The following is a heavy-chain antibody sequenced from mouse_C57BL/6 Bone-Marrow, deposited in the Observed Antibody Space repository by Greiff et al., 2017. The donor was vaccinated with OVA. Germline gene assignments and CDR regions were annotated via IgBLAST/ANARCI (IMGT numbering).Heavy chain of an antibody. V-gene: IGHV1-5*01. CDR1: FYTFPRSC. D-gene: IGHD4-1*01. Sequence: VQLQQSVTLLATPGASVQLSCPTSFYTFPRSCMPCVPQRPCPFLSWIGAIYPGNSATSSNQQFKGKAKLTAVPSASTAYMELSSLTNEDSAVYYCTRRWARAWFAYWGQGTLVTVSA. CDR3: TRRWARAWFAY. J-gene: IGHJ3*01. CDR2: IYPGNSAT.